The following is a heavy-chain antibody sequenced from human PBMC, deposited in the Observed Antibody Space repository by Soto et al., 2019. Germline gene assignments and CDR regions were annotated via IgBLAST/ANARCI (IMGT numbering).Heavy chain of an antibody. V-gene: IGHV1-3*01. J-gene: IGHJ4*02. Sequence: QVQLVQSGAEVKKPGASVKVSCKASGYTFTSYAMHWVRQAPGQRLEWMGWFNAGNGNTKYSQKFQGRVTITRDTSASTAYMELSSLRSEDTAVYYCARDGYYDYIMSLWGQGTLVTVSS. D-gene: IGHD3-16*01. CDR3: ARDGYYDYIMSL. CDR2: FNAGNGNT. CDR1: GYTFTSYA.